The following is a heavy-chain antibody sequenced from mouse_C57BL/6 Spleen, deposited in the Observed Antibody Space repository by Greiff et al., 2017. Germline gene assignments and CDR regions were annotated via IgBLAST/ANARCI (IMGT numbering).Heavy chain of an antibody. CDR3: ARGPGMDY. J-gene: IGHJ2*01. CDR2: ISDGGSYT. CDR1: GFTFSSYA. Sequence: EVQGVESGGGLVKPGGSLKLSCAASGFTFSSYAMSWVRQTPEKRLEWVATISDGGSYTYYPDNVKGRFTISRDNAKNNLYLQMSHLKSEDTAMYYCARGPGMDYWGQGTTLTVSS. D-gene: IGHD4-1*01. V-gene: IGHV5-4*01.